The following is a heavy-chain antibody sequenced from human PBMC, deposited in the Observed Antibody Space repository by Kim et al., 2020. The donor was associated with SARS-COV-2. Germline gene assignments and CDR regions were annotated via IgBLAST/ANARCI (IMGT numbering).Heavy chain of an antibody. CDR2: IIPIFGTA. D-gene: IGHD3-10*01. Sequence: SVKVSCKASGGTFSSYAISWVRQAPGQGLEWMGGIIPIFGTANYAQKFQGRVTITADESTSTAYMELSSLRSEDTAVYYCARDEPKEASYGSGTPPEYWGQGTLVTVSS. CDR1: GGTFSSYA. V-gene: IGHV1-69*13. J-gene: IGHJ4*02. CDR3: ARDEPKEASYGSGTPPEY.